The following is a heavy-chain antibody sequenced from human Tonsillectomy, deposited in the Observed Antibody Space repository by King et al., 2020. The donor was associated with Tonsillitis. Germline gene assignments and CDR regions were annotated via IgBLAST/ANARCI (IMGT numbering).Heavy chain of an antibody. CDR1: GFTFSSYG. CDR2: ISYDGSNQ. V-gene: IGHV3-30*18. CDR3: AKGYDSSGYYSEYFDL. J-gene: IGHJ2*01. Sequence: QLVQSGGGVVQPGRSLRLSCAASGFTFSSYGIHWVRQAPGKGLEWVAVISYDGSNQYYADSVKGRFTISRDNSKNTVYLRMNSLRTEDTAVYYCAKGYDSSGYYSEYFDLWGRGTLVTVSS. D-gene: IGHD3-22*01.